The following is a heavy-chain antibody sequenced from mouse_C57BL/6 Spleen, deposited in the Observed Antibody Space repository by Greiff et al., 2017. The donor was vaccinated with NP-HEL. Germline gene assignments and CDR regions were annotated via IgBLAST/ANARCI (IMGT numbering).Heavy chain of an antibody. D-gene: IGHD1-1*01. V-gene: IGHV1-72*01. Sequence: QVQLQQPGAELVKPGASVKLSCKASGYTFTSYWMHWVKQRPGRGLEWIGRIDPNSGGTKYNEQFKSKATLTVDQPYTAAYMQLSSLTSEYSAVYYCARGGFYGSSLPWCAYWGQGTLVTVSA. CDR2: IDPNSGGT. CDR1: GYTFTSYW. CDR3: ARGGFYGSSLPWCAY. J-gene: IGHJ3*01.